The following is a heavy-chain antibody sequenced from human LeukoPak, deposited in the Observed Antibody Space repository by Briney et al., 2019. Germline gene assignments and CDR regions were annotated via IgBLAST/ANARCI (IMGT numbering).Heavy chain of an antibody. D-gene: IGHD6-6*01. J-gene: IGHJ4*02. CDR1: GFTFDDYG. V-gene: IGHV3-23*01. Sequence: GGSLRLSCAASGFTFDDYGMSWVRQAPGKGLEWVSAISGSGGSTYYADSVKGRFTISRDNSKNTLYLQMNSLRAEDTAVYYCAKHGDSSSSSVYRINYYFDYWGQGTLVTVSS. CDR2: ISGSGGST. CDR3: AKHGDSSSSSVYRINYYFDY.